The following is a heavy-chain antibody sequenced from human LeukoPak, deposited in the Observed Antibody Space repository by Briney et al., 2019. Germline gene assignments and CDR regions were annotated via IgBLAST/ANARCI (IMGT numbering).Heavy chain of an antibody. J-gene: IGHJ1*01. CDR1: GYSISSGYY. V-gene: IGHV4-38-2*01. CDR2: IYHSGST. D-gene: IGHD3-22*01. Sequence: SSETLSLTCAVSGYSISSGYYWGWIRQPPGKGLEWIGSIYHSGSTYYNPSLKSRVTISVDTSKNQFSLKLSSVTAADTAVYYSARVCSGYYLCAEYFQHWGQGTLVTVSS. CDR3: ARVCSGYYLCAEYFQH.